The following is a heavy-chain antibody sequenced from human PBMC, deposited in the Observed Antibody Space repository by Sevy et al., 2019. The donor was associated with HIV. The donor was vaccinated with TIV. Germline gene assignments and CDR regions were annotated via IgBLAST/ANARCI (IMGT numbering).Heavy chain of an antibody. CDR2: MSPDSGTA. Sequence: ASVKVSCKTSGYTFTKNDINWLRQAAGQGLEWMGWMSPDSGTAGYAQRFQGRVTFTRDTSKTTAYMELTNLTSDDTAVCYCTKYTGVFRSGSYYNFMDVSGQGTSVTVSS. J-gene: IGHJ6*02. CDR1: GYTFTKND. V-gene: IGHV1-8*03. CDR3: TKYTGVFRSGSYYNFMDV. D-gene: IGHD5-12*01.